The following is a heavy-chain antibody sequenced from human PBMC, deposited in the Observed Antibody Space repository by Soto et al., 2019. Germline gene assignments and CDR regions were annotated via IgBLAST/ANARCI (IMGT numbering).Heavy chain of an antibody. V-gene: IGHV3-23*01. CDR3: ATPYLLYAFDI. J-gene: IGHJ3*02. CDR2: ISGSGSST. D-gene: IGHD2-15*01. CDR1: GFTFSSYA. Sequence: EVHLLESGGNLVQPGGSLRLSCAASGFTFSSYAMSWVRQAPGKGLEWVSAISGSGSSTFYADSVKGRFTISRDNSKNTVYLQMNSLRAEDTAVCYCATPYLLYAFDIWGQGTMVTVSS.